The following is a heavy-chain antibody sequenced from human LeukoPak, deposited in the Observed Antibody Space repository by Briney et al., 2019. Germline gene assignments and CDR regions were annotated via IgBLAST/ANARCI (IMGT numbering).Heavy chain of an antibody. CDR1: GYTFTSYG. D-gene: IGHD4-17*01. CDR2: ISAYNGNT. J-gene: IGHJ6*02. CDR3: ARDGLETVTTRWYYYGMDV. Sequence: ASVKVSCKASGYTFTSYGISWVRQAPGQGLEWMGWISAYNGNTNYAQKLQGRVTMTTDTSTSTAYMELRSLRSDDTAAYYCARDGLETVTTRWYYYGMDVWGQGTTVTVSS. V-gene: IGHV1-18*01.